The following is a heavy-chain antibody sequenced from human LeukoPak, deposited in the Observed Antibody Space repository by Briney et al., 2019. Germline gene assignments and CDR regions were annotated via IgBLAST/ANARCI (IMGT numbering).Heavy chain of an antibody. CDR2: IYHSGST. CDR3: ARLGLFCSGGSCLRWYFDY. Sequence: SGTLSLTCAVSGGSISSSNWWSWVRQPPGKGLEWIWEIYHSGSTNYNPSLKSRVTISVDKSKNQFSLKLSSVTAADTAVYYCARLGLFCSGGSCLRWYFDYWGQGTLVTVSS. D-gene: IGHD2-15*01. V-gene: IGHV4-4*02. CDR1: GGSISSSNW. J-gene: IGHJ4*02.